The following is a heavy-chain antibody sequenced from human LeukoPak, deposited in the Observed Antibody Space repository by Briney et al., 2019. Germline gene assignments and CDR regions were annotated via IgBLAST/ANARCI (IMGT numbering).Heavy chain of an antibody. CDR1: GFTFISYG. CDR3: AKDRLGALLYFDS. V-gene: IGHV3-23*01. CDR2: ISGSGGTT. J-gene: IGHJ4*02. Sequence: GSLLLSCAASGFTFISYGMSWVRQAPGKGLEWASAISGSGGTTYYADSVKGRFTISRDNSMNALYLQMNSLRAEDTAVYSCAKDRLGALLYFDSWGQGTLVTVSS. D-gene: IGHD1-26*01.